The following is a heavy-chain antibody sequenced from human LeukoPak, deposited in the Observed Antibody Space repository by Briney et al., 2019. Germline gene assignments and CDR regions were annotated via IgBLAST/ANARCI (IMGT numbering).Heavy chain of an antibody. D-gene: IGHD3-3*02. CDR2: IYYSGST. V-gene: IGHV4-59*01. CDR3: ARAFYPGYYSYMAV. Sequence: SETLSLTCTVSGGSISPYYWSWIRQPPGKGLEWIGYIYYSGSTNYNPSLKSRVTISVDTSKNQFSLKLSSVTAADTAVYYCARAFYPGYYSYMAVWGKGTAVTVSS. J-gene: IGHJ6*03. CDR1: GGSISPYY.